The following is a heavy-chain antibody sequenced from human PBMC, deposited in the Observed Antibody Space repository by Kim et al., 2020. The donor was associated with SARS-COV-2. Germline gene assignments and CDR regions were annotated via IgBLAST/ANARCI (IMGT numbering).Heavy chain of an antibody. CDR2: INHSGST. CDR1: GGSFSGYY. CDR3: ARGRRYNWNVMGNYYYYGMDV. Sequence: SETLSLTCAVYGGSFSGYYWSWIRQPPGKGLEWIGEINHSGSTNYNPSLKSRVTISVDTSKNQFSLKLSSVTAADTAVYYCARGRRYNWNVMGNYYYYGMDVWGQGTTVTVSS. D-gene: IGHD1-1*01. V-gene: IGHV4-34*01. J-gene: IGHJ6*02.